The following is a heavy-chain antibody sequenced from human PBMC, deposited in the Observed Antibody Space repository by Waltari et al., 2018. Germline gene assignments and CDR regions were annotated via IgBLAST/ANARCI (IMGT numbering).Heavy chain of an antibody. CDR2: IYSGGST. CDR1: GLTVSSDF. CDR3: AREGVDTANDY. J-gene: IGHJ4*02. D-gene: IGHD5-18*01. Sequence: EVRLVETGGGLIQPGGSLRLSSAASGLTVSSDFMSWVRQAPGKGLGCVSVIYSGGSTYYADSVKGRFTISRDNSKNTVYLQMNSLRVEDTAVYYCAREGVDTANDYWGQGTLVTVSS. V-gene: IGHV3-53*02.